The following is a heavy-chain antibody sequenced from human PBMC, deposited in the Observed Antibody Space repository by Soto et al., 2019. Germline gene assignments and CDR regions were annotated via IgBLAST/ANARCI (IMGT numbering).Heavy chain of an antibody. V-gene: IGHV3-48*02. J-gene: IGHJ5*02. CDR2: ISSSGSTI. CDR1: GFTFSSYS. D-gene: IGHD6-13*01. CDR3: ARLGITAAGTSEVDP. Sequence: EVQLVESGGGLAQPGGSLRLSCAASGFTFSSYSMNWVRQAPGTGLEWVSYISSSGSTIYYTDSVKGRFTISSDNDKNSLSLQMNSLRDEDTAVYYCARLGITAAGTSEVDPWGQGTLVTVSS.